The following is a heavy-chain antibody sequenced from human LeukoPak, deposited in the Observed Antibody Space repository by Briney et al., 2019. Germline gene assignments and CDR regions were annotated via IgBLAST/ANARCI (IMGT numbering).Heavy chain of an antibody. CDR1: GFTFSSYA. CDR2: ISGSGGST. Sequence: GGSLRLSCAASGFTFSSYAMSWVRQAPGKGLEWVSAISGSGGSTYYADSVKGRFTISRDNSKNTLYLQMNSLRAEDTAVYYCASMGDTAMVTNHFDYWGQGTLVTVSS. V-gene: IGHV3-23*01. CDR3: ASMGDTAMVTNHFDY. D-gene: IGHD5-18*01. J-gene: IGHJ4*02.